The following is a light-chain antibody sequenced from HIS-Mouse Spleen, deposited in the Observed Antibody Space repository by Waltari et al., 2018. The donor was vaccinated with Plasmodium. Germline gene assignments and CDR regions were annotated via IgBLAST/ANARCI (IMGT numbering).Light chain of an antibody. Sequence: DIQMTQSPSTLSAYVGDRVNITCRASQSISSRLAWYQQKPGKAPKLLIYKASSLESGVPSRFSGSGSGTEFTLTISSLQPDDFATYYCQQYNSYSWTFGQGTKVEIK. CDR3: QQYNSYSWT. CDR1: QSISSR. J-gene: IGKJ1*01. V-gene: IGKV1-5*03. CDR2: KAS.